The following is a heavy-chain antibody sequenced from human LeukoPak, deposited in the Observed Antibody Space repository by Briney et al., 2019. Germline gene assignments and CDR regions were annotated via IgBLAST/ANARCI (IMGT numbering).Heavy chain of an antibody. CDR2: INTNTGNP. D-gene: IGHD3-22*01. V-gene: IGHV7-4-1*02. J-gene: IGHJ5*02. CDR3: ARGRVVITTENWFDP. Sequence: ASVKVSCKASGYTFTSYAMNWVRQAPGQGLEWMGWINTNTGNPTYAQSFTGRFVFSLDTSVSTAYLQISSLKAEDTAVYYCARGRVVITTENWFDPWGQGTLVTVSS. CDR1: GYTFTSYA.